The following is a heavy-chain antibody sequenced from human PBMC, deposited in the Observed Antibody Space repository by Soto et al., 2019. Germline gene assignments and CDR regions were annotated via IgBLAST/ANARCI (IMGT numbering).Heavy chain of an antibody. Sequence: EVQLVESGGGLVQPGGSLRLSCAASGFTFSSYDMHWVRQATGKGLEWVSAIGTAGDPYYPGSVKGRFTISRENAKNSLYLQINSLRAGDTAVYYCARGPPNYDFWSGYFSLWGQGTLVTVSS. CDR2: IGTAGDP. CDR1: GFTFSSYD. CDR3: ARGPPNYDFWSGYFSL. V-gene: IGHV3-13*05. J-gene: IGHJ4*02. D-gene: IGHD3-3*01.